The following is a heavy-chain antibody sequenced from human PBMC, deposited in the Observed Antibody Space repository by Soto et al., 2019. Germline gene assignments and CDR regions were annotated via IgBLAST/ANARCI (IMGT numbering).Heavy chain of an antibody. CDR2: IIPIFGTA. J-gene: IGHJ6*02. CDR1: GGTFSSYA. V-gene: IGHV1-69*12. CDR3: ARLTTVVTPDYYYGMDV. D-gene: IGHD4-17*01. Sequence: QVQLVQSGAEVKKPGSSVKVSCKASGGTFSSYAISWVRQAPGQGLEWMGGIIPIFGTANYAQKFQGRVTSTADESTSTAYMELSSLRSEDTAVYYCARLTTVVTPDYYYGMDVWGQGTTVTVSS.